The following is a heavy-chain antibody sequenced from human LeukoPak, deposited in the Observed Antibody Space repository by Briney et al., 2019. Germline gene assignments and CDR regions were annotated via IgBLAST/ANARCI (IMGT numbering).Heavy chain of an antibody. CDR1: GYTFTSYY. D-gene: IGHD1-26*01. V-gene: IGHV1-69*13. Sequence: SVKVSCKASGYTFTSYYMHWVRQAPGQGLEWMGGIIPIFGTANYAQKFQGRVTITADESTSTAYMELSSLRSEDTAVYYCARGEVGAEWMAYYYYMDVWGKGTTVTVSS. J-gene: IGHJ6*03. CDR3: ARGEVGAEWMAYYYYMDV. CDR2: IIPIFGTA.